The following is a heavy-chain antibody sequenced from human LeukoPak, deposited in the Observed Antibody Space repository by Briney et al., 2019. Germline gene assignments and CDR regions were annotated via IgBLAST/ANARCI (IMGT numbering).Heavy chain of an antibody. V-gene: IGHV3-21*04. D-gene: IGHD2-2*01. CDR2: ISSSSTYI. CDR1: GFPFDSYS. J-gene: IGHJ4*02. CDR3: ARDRKNLVGVPTALDS. Sequence: PGGTLSRYCAASGFPFDSYSMNWVRKAPGQGREGVSSISSSSTYIAYEDSVRGRFTSNTANSRNSLDLQIHSPRAKDTAMYSCARDRKNLVGVPTALDSWGQGTLVTVPS.